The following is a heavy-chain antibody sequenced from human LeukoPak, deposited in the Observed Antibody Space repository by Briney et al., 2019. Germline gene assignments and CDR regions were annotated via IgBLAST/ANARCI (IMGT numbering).Heavy chain of an antibody. J-gene: IGHJ4*02. V-gene: IGHV1-2*02. CDR3: VRDQITVTTPFFDY. CDR1: GYTFTGYY. D-gene: IGHD4-17*01. Sequence: ASVKVSCKASGYTFTGYYIHWVRQAPGQGLEWMGWINCNSGGTSYAQKFQGRVTMTRDTSISTVYLELSTLKSDDTAVYYCVRDQITVTTPFFDYWGQGTLVTASS. CDR2: INCNSGGT.